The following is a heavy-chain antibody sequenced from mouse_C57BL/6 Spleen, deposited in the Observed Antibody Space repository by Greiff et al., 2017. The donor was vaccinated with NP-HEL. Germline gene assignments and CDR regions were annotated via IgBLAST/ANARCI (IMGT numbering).Heavy chain of an antibody. D-gene: IGHD2-3*01. CDR2: IYPGDGDT. CDR1: GYAFSSSW. V-gene: IGHV1-82*01. CDR3: ARGALYDGYYPYYFDY. J-gene: IGHJ2*01. Sequence: QVQLKESGPELVKPGASVKISCKASGYAFSSSWMNWVKQRPGKGLEWIGRIYPGDGDTNYNGKFKGKATLTADKSSSTAYMQLSSLTSEDSAVYFCARGALYDGYYPYYFDYWGQGTTLTVSS.